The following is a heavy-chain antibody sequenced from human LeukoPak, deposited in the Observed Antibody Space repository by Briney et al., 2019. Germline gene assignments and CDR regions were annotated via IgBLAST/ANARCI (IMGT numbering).Heavy chain of an antibody. Sequence: GGSLRLSCAASGFTFSSYWMHWVRQAPGKGLVWVSRINTDGSSTSYADSVKGRFTISRDNAKNTLYLQMNSLRAEDTAVYYCARPHYDFWSGYDEDAFDIWGQGTMVTVSP. V-gene: IGHV3-74*01. D-gene: IGHD3-3*01. CDR1: GFTFSSYW. CDR2: INTDGSST. CDR3: ARPHYDFWSGYDEDAFDI. J-gene: IGHJ3*02.